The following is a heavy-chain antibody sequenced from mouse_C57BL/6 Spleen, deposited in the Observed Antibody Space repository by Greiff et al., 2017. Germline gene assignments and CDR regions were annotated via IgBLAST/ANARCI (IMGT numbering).Heavy chain of an antibody. V-gene: IGHV3-6*01. CDR2: ISYDGSN. J-gene: IGHJ4*01. CDR3: ARDNYYDYDGAMDY. CDR1: GYSITSGYY. Sequence: VQLKESGPGLVKPSQSLSLTCSVTGYSITSGYYWNWIRQFPGNKLEWMGYISYDGSNNYNPSLKNRISITRDTSKNQFFLKLNSVTTEDTATYYCARDNYYDYDGAMDYWGQGTSVTVSS. D-gene: IGHD2-4*01.